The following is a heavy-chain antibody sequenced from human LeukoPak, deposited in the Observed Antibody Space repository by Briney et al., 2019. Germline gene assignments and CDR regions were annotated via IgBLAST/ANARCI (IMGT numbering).Heavy chain of an antibody. CDR1: GFTFSTYA. V-gene: IGHV3-64D*06. J-gene: IGHJ5*02. D-gene: IGHD3-10*01. Sequence: SGGSLRLSCSASGFTFSTYAMHWVRQAPGKGLEYVSAISSNGGSTYYADSVKGRFTISRDNSKNTLYLQMSSLRAEDMAVYYCVKDQNYYGWFDPWGQGTLVTVSS. CDR3: VKDQNYYGWFDP. CDR2: ISSNGGST.